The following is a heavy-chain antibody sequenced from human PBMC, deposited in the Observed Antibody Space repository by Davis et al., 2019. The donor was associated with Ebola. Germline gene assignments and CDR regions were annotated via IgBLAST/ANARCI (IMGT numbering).Heavy chain of an antibody. CDR3: ARDRTGDLGEFLDT. CDR1: GYNFMRYG. CDR2: ISSSSGNT. J-gene: IGHJ5*02. D-gene: IGHD3-16*01. Sequence: ASVKVSCKASGYNFMRYGINWVRQAPGQGLEWMGWISSSSGNTKFAQKFQGRVTMTTDTSTTTAYMELRSLRSDDTAVYYCARDRTGDLGEFLDTWGQGTLVSVSS. V-gene: IGHV1-18*01.